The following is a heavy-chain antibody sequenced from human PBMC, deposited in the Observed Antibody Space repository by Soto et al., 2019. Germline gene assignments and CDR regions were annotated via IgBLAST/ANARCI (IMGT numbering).Heavy chain of an antibody. CDR1: GFTFSSYA. Sequence: EVQLLESGGGLVQPGGSLRLSCAASGFTFSSYAMSWVRQAPGKGLEWVSVISGSGGSTYYADSVKGRFTISRDNSKNSLDLQMNSLGAEDTAVYYCAKRGAGHDFDYWGQGTLVTVSS. J-gene: IGHJ4*02. CDR2: ISGSGGST. CDR3: AKRGAGHDFDY. D-gene: IGHD6-19*01. V-gene: IGHV3-23*01.